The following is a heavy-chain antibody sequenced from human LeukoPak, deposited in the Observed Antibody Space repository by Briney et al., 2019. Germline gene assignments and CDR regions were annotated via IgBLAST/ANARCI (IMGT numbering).Heavy chain of an antibody. CDR3: AKDRRIAAAGPVGY. CDR2: IWYDGSNK. Sequence: PGRSLRLSCAASGFTFSSYGMHWVRQAPGKGLEWVAVIWYDGSNKHYADSVKGRFTISRDNSKNTLYLQMNSLRAEDTAVYYCAKDRRIAAAGPVGYWGQGTLVTVSS. J-gene: IGHJ4*02. V-gene: IGHV3-33*06. CDR1: GFTFSSYG. D-gene: IGHD6-13*01.